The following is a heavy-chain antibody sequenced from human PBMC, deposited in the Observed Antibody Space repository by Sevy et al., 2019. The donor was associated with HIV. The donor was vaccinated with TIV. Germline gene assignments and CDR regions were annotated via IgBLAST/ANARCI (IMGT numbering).Heavy chain of an antibody. CDR3: AGENAWGRGYS. V-gene: IGHV4-59*08. CDR1: GGSITSLY. Sequence: SETLSLTCTVSGGSITSLYWNWIRQPPGKGLEWIANIYYNGHINYNPSLKSRVTLSLDTSKYKFSLRLSPVTAADTARYYCAGENAWGRGYSWGQGTLVTVSS. J-gene: IGHJ4*02. CDR2: IYYNGHI. D-gene: IGHD1-26*01.